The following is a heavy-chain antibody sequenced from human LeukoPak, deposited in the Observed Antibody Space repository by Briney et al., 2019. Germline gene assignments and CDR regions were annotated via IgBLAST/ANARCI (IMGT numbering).Heavy chain of an antibody. J-gene: IGHJ6*02. CDR2: INHSGST. V-gene: IGHV4-4*02. CDR3: ATGIQLWLQSLYGMDV. CDR1: GGSISSSNW. D-gene: IGHD5-18*01. Sequence: SETLSLTCAVSGGSISSSNWWSWVRQPPGKGLEWIGEINHSGSTNYNPSLKSRVTISVDKSKNQFSLKLSSVTAADTAVYYCATGIQLWLQSLYGMDVWGQGTTVTVSS.